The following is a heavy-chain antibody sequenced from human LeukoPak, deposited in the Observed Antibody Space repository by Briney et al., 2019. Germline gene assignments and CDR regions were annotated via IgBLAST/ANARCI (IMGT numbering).Heavy chain of an antibody. Sequence: GGTLRLSCAASGFTFSSYGMSWVRQAPGKGLEWVSAISGSGGSTYYADSVKGRFTISRDNSKNTLYLQMNSLRADDTAVYYCARDPYYYDSSGYRHTFDYWGQGTLVTVSS. CDR2: ISGSGGST. J-gene: IGHJ4*02. D-gene: IGHD3-22*01. CDR1: GFTFSSYG. CDR3: ARDPYYYDSSGYRHTFDY. V-gene: IGHV3-23*01.